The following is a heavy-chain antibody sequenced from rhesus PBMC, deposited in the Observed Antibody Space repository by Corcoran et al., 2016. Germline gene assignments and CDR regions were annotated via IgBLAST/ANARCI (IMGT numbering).Heavy chain of an antibody. CDR3: ATRRYSGYFNGLDS. Sequence: EVQLVQSGAEVKRPGESLKISCKTSGYSFTSYWISWVRQMPGKGLGWWRSFEPSDSSPRYSPSFPAQVTISVDKSISTAYLQWSSLKASDSATYYCATRRYSGYFNGLDSWGQGVVVTVSS. CDR1: GYSFTSYW. CDR2: FEPSDSSP. D-gene: IGHD5-24*01. J-gene: IGHJ6*01. V-gene: IGHV5-2*01.